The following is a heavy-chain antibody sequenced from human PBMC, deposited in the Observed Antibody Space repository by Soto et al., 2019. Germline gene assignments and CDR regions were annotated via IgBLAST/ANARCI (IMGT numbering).Heavy chain of an antibody. Sequence: ASVKVSCKASGYTFTSYYMHWVRQAPGQGLEWMGIINPSGGSTSYAQKFQGRVTMTRDTSTSTVYMELSSLRSEDTAVYYCARDGEQLAHLPTPPFDYWGQGTLSPSPQ. CDR3: ARDGEQLAHLPTPPFDY. CDR1: GYTFTSYY. CDR2: INPSGGST. D-gene: IGHD6-6*01. V-gene: IGHV1-46*01. J-gene: IGHJ4*02.